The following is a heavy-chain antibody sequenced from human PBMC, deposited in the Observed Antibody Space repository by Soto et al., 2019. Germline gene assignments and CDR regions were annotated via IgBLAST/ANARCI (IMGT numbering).Heavy chain of an antibody. D-gene: IGHD3-3*01. Sequence: RASVKVSCKASGYTFTSYGISCVRQAPGQVLEWMGWISAYNGNTNYAQKLQGRVTMTTDTSTSTAYMELRSLRSDDTAVYYCARDPTRITIFGVVTSDAYYYYGMDVWGQGTTVTVSS. CDR2: ISAYNGNT. CDR3: ARDPTRITIFGVVTSDAYYYYGMDV. J-gene: IGHJ6*02. V-gene: IGHV1-18*01. CDR1: GYTFTSYG.